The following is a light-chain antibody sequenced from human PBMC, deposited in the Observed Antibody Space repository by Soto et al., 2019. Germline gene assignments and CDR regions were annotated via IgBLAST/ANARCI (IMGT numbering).Light chain of an antibody. CDR1: SSDVGGYND. J-gene: IGLJ2*01. Sequence: QSALTQPPSASGSPGQSVTISCTGTSSDVGGYNDVSWYQQHPGKAPNLMIYEVSKRPSGVPDRFSGSKSGNTASLTVSGLQAEDEADYYCSSYAGSSSVVFGGGTKLTVL. CDR3: SSYAGSSSVV. V-gene: IGLV2-8*01. CDR2: EVS.